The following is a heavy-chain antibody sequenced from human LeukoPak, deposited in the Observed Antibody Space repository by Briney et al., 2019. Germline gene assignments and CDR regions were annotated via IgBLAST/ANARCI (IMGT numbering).Heavy chain of an antibody. CDR3: ARGEMATIRYYYYYMDV. CDR1: GFTFSSYS. CDR2: ISSSSSTI. Sequence: GGSLRLSCAASGFTFSSYSMNWVRQAPGKGLEWVSYISSSSSTIYYADSVKGRFTISRDNAKNTLYLQMNSLRAEDTAVYYCARGEMATIRYYYYYMDVWGKGTTVTVSS. V-gene: IGHV3-48*04. J-gene: IGHJ6*03. D-gene: IGHD5-24*01.